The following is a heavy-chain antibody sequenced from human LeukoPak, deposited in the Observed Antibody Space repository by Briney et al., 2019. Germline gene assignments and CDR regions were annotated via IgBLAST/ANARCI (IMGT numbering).Heavy chain of an antibody. V-gene: IGHV3-74*01. D-gene: IGHD3-16*01. CDR1: GFTFSSYW. J-gene: IGHJ4*02. CDR3: ARGVSSFGF. Sequence: PGGSLRLSCVASGFTFSSYWMHWVRQAPGKGLVWVSRVNGGGSDTVNTDSVKGRFTISRDNAKNTLYLQMSSLRAEDTAVYFCARGVSSFGFWGQGALVTVSS. CDR2: VNGGGSDT.